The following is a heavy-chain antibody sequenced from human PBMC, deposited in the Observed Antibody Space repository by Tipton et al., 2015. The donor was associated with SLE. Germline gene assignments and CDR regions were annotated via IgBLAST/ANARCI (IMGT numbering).Heavy chain of an antibody. V-gene: IGHV4-30-2*01. CDR2: IYHSGST. D-gene: IGHD5-24*01. CDR3: ARVFVENYYYGMDV. CDR1: GASITSGGYS. J-gene: IGHJ6*02. Sequence: TLSLTCAVSGASITSGGYSWSWIRRPPGKGLEWIGYIYHSGSTFYNPSLESRVTISLDKSKNQFSLQLSSVTAADTAVYYCARVFVENYYYGMDVWGQGTTVTVSS.